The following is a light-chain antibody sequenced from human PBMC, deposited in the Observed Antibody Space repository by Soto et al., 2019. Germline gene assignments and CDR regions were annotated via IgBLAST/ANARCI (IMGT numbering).Light chain of an antibody. Sequence: QSVLTQPPSVSAAPGQRVTISCFGSGSNIGNNFVSWYQQFPGTSPKLLIYDNNKRPSGIPGRFSGSKSGTSATLEITGLPTRDEYDYYCGTWDNSLYAYVSGAGTKSPS. CDR2: DNN. V-gene: IGLV1-51*01. J-gene: IGLJ1*01. CDR3: GTWDNSLYAYV. CDR1: GSNIGNNF.